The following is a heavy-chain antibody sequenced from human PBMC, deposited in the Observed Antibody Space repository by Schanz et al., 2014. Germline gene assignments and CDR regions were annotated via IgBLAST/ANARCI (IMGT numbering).Heavy chain of an antibody. CDR1: GYTFTRSG. D-gene: IGHD6-13*01. Sequence: QVQLVQSGAEVKKPGASVKVSCKASGYTFTRSGISWVRQAPGQGLEWMGRIIPILGIANYAQKFQGRVTITADKSTFTAYMDVSSLRSEDTAVYYCASSGAGYSSSWDFDYWGQGTLVTVSS. CDR2: IIPILGIA. CDR3: ASSGAGYSSSWDFDY. V-gene: IGHV1-69*04. J-gene: IGHJ4*02.